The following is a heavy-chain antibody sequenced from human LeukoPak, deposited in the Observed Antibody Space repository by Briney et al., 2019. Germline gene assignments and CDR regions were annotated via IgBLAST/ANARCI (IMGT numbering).Heavy chain of an antibody. D-gene: IGHD3-9*01. Sequence: ASVKVSCKASGYTFTGYYMHWGRHAPGQGLEWMGWSNPNSGGTNYAQKFQGRVTMTRDTSISTAYMELRRLRSDDTAVYYCARVFFFKQKTAYDILTGYYGYWGQGTLVTVSS. CDR1: GYTFTGYY. J-gene: IGHJ4*02. V-gene: IGHV1-2*02. CDR3: ARVFFFKQKTAYDILTGYYGY. CDR2: SNPNSGGT.